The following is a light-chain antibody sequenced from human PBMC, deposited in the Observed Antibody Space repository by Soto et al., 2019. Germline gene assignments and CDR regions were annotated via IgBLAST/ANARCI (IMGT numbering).Light chain of an antibody. J-gene: IGKJ2*01. V-gene: IGKV3-11*01. CDR1: QSVSSY. CDR2: DAS. CDR3: QQRSNWPPMYT. Sequence: EIVLTQSPATLSLSPGERATLSCRASQSVSSYLAWYQQKPGQAPRLLIYDASNRATGIPARFSGSGSGTGFTLTISSLEPKDFAVYYCQQRSNWPPMYTFGQGTKLEIK.